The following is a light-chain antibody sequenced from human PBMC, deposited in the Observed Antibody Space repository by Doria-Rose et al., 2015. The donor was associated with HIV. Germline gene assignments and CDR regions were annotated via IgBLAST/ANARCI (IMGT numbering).Light chain of an antibody. CDR3: QKYDSAPWT. Sequence: DIRMTQSPSSLSASVGDRVTITCRASQGISNSLAWYQQKPGKVPKLLICAASTLRSGVSSRFSGSGSGADFTLAISSLQPEDVATYYCQKYDSAPWTFGQGTKSEI. CDR1: QGISNS. V-gene: IGKV1-27*01. CDR2: AAS. J-gene: IGKJ1*01.